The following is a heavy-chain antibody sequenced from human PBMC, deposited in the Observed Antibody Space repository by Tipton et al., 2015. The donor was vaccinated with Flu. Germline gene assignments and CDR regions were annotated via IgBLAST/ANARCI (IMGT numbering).Heavy chain of an antibody. CDR2: INESGSA. D-gene: IGHD4-11*01. CDR1: GASFSGYY. Sequence: TLSLTCAVYGASFSGYYWNWIRQSPGKGLQWIGEINESGSANYNPSLKSRVSMAIDTSKNQFSLKLSSVTAADTAVYYCSRNSAWSRNFDPWGQGTLVTVTS. CDR3: SRNSAWSRNFDP. V-gene: IGHV4-34*01. J-gene: IGHJ5*02.